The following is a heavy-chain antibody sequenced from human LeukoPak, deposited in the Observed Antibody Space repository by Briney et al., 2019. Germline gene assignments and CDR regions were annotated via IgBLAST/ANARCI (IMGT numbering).Heavy chain of an antibody. J-gene: IGHJ4*02. V-gene: IGHV4-4*02. Sequence: PSGTLSLTCAVSGGSISSSNWWSWVRQPPGKGLEWIGEIYHSGSTNYNPSLKSRVTISVDKSKNQFSLKLSSVTAADTAVYYCARESYCYDGSGLLDCWGQGTLVTVSS. CDR2: IYHSGST. D-gene: IGHD3-22*01. CDR1: GGSISSSNW. CDR3: ARESYCYDGSGLLDC.